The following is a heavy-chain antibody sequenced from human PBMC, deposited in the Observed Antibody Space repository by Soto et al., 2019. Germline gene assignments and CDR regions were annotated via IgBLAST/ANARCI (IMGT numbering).Heavy chain of an antibody. CDR1: GFIFSSYS. CDR2: ISGSSRTI. CDR3: ARAQLPNWFDP. Sequence: HPGGSLRLSCAASGFIFSSYSMNWVRQAPGKGLEWISYISGSSRTIYYADSVKGRFTISRDNAKNSLYLQMNNLRAEDTAVYYCARAQLPNWFDPWGQGTLVTVSS. J-gene: IGHJ5*02. D-gene: IGHD4-4*01. V-gene: IGHV3-48*01.